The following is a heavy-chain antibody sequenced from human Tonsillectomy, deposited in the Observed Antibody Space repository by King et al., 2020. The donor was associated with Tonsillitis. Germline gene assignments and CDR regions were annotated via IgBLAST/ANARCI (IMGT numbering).Heavy chain of an antibody. Sequence: VQLQQWGAGLLKPSETLSLTCAVYGGSFSGYYWSWIRQPPGKGLEWIGEINHSGSTNYNPSLKSRVTISVDTSKNQFSLKLSSVTAADTAVYYCARGTGMEWYSYYYYYYGMDVWGQGTTVTVSS. CDR3: ARGTGMEWYSYYYYYYGMDV. CDR1: GGSFSGYY. CDR2: INHSGST. V-gene: IGHV4-34*01. J-gene: IGHJ6*02. D-gene: IGHD3-3*01.